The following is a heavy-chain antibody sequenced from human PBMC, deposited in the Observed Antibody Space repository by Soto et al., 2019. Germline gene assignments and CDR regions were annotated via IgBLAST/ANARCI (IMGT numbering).Heavy chain of an antibody. CDR3: ARSIGSGGVMGGFDY. D-gene: IGHD3-16*01. CDR2: IIPIFDSP. CDR1: GGSFKMYA. J-gene: IGHJ4*02. V-gene: IGHV1-69*01. Sequence: QVQLVQSGPEMRKPGSAVRVSCKASGGSFKMYAMNWVRQAPGQGLEWMAGIIPIFDSPRYAQQFQGRLTIAVDESTRTAYMQLSSLRSEETAMYYCARSIGSGGVMGGFDYWGQGTLV.